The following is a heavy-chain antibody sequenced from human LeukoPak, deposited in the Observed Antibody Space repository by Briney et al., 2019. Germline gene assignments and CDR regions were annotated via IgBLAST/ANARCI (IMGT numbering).Heavy chain of an antibody. CDR1: GFTFSSNW. V-gene: IGHV3-7*01. D-gene: IGHD1-1*01. CDR3: ARANIWDNWNDVVNWFDP. Sequence: GGSLRLSCAASGFTFSSNWMSWVRQAPGKGLEWVGNIQPDGSEQYPVDSVKGRFTISRDNARNSLFLQMNSLRAEDTAVYYCARANIWDNWNDVVNWFDPWGQGTLVTVSS. CDR2: IQPDGSEQ. J-gene: IGHJ5*02.